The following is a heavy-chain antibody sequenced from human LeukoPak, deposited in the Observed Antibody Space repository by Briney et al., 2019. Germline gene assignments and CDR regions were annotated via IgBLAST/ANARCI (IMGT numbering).Heavy chain of an antibody. Sequence: ASVKVSCKASGYTFTSYGISWVRQAPGQGLEWMGWISAYNGNTNYAQKLQGRVTMTTDTSTSTAYMELRSLRSDDTAVYYCARWGNDWGRLYYFDYWGQGTLVTVSS. D-gene: IGHD3-9*01. CDR1: GYTFTSYG. J-gene: IGHJ4*02. V-gene: IGHV1-18*01. CDR3: ARWGNDWGRLYYFDY. CDR2: ISAYNGNT.